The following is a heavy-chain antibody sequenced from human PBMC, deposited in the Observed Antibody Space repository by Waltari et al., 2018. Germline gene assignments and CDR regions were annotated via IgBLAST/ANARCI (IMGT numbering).Heavy chain of an antibody. Sequence: EEQLVESGGGLVQPGDSLRLHCALSGFTFSSNWMNWVRQAPGKGPLWVSRISSDASDTTYADSVKGRFTISRDNAKNTLYLQMNRLRAEDTAVYFCARVSRRTYRSPVPGRHYYYGMDVWGQGTTVTVSS. D-gene: IGHD1-1*01. CDR3: ARVSRRTYRSPVPGRHYYYGMDV. CDR2: ISSDASDT. CDR1: GFTFSSNW. V-gene: IGHV3-74*03. J-gene: IGHJ6*02.